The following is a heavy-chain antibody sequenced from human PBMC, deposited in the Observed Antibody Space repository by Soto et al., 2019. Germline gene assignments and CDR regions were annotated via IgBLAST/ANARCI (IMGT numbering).Heavy chain of an antibody. CDR1: GFTFSSYA. J-gene: IGHJ6*02. V-gene: IGHV3-30-3*01. Sequence: GGSLRLSCAASGFTFSSYAMHWVRQAPGKGLEWVAVISYDGSNKYYADSVKGRFTISRDNSKNTLYLQMNSLRAEDTAVYYCARDFRPYAPPNYYYGMDVWGQGTTVTVSS. D-gene: IGHD3-10*01. CDR3: ARDFRPYAPPNYYYGMDV. CDR2: ISYDGSNK.